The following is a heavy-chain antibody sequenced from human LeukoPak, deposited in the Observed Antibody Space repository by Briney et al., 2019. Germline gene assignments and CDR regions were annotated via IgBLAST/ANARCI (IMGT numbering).Heavy chain of an antibody. CDR2: INHSGST. J-gene: IGHJ4*02. Sequence: PGGSLRLSCAASGFTFSTYAMSWVRQAPGKGLEWIGEINHSGSTNYNPSLKSRVTISVDTSKNQFSLKLSSVTAADTAVYYCARGGTYYDFWSGYYPFDYWGQGTLVTVSS. CDR1: GFTFSTYA. CDR3: ARGGTYYDFWSGYYPFDY. V-gene: IGHV4-34*01. D-gene: IGHD3-3*01.